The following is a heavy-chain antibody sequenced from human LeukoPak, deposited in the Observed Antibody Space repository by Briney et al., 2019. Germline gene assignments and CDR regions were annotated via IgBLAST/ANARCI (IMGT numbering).Heavy chain of an antibody. CDR2: INPNSGGT. V-gene: IGHV1-2*02. Sequence: ASVKVSCKASGYTFTGYYMHWVRQAPGQGLEWMGWINPNSGGTNYAQKFQGRVTMTRDTSISTAYMELSRLRSDDTAVYYCARPLDYGDYVRGGIWGQGTMVTVSS. CDR3: ARPLDYGDYVRGGI. CDR1: GYTFTGYY. J-gene: IGHJ3*02. D-gene: IGHD4-17*01.